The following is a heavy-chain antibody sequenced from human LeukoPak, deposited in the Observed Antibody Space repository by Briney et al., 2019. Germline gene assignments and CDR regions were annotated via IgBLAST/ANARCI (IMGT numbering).Heavy chain of an antibody. Sequence: PSETLSLTCGVSGASIRSTNWWSWVRQPPGQGLEWIGEISLSGQTNYSPSLNGRVTMSLDESRNQLSLNLTSVTAADTAIYYCSRESGAFCPFGYWGQGTLVIVPP. CDR1: GASIRSTNW. D-gene: IGHD1-26*01. J-gene: IGHJ4*02. CDR3: SRESGAFCPFGY. CDR2: ISLSGQT. V-gene: IGHV4/OR15-8*02.